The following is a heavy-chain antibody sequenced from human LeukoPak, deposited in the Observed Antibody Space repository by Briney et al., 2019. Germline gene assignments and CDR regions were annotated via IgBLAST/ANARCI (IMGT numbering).Heavy chain of an antibody. CDR1: GSTFSSYG. Sequence: PGGSLRLSCAASGSTFSSYGMHWVRQAPGKGLEWVAFIRYGSNKYYADSVKGRFTISRDNSKNTLYLQVNSLRAEDTAVYYCAELGITMIGGVWGKGTTVTISS. V-gene: IGHV3-30*02. J-gene: IGHJ6*04. D-gene: IGHD3-10*02. CDR3: AELGITMIGGV. CDR2: IRYGSNK.